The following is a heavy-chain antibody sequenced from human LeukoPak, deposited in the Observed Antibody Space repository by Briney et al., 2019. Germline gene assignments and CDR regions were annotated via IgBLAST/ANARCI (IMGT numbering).Heavy chain of an antibody. CDR1: GFTFSIYS. CDR3: AREDRVAGSDGFDY. D-gene: IGHD6-19*01. V-gene: IGHV3-48*02. CDR2: ISSSSSTI. J-gene: IGHJ4*02. Sequence: PGGSLRLSCAASGFTFSIYSMNWVRQAPGKGLEWVSYISSSSSTIYYADSVKGRFTISRDNAKNSLYLQMNSLRDEDTAVYYCAREDRVAGSDGFDYWGQGTLVTVSS.